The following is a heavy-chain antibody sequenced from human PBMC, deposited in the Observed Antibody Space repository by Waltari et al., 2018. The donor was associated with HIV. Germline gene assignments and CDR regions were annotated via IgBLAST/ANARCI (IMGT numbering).Heavy chain of an antibody. CDR3: ARESGYQLVRWLDP. D-gene: IGHD2-2*01. V-gene: IGHV1-2*02. CDR2: INPISGGT. Sequence: QVHLVQSGPEVKKPGASMKVSCKASGYMFTGHYRHWLRQALGQGLEWMGWINPISGGTNYAQTLQGRVTMTRDASINTVYMELKSLRYDDTAMYYCARESGYQLVRWLDPWGQGTRVTVSS. J-gene: IGHJ5*02. CDR1: GYMFTGHY.